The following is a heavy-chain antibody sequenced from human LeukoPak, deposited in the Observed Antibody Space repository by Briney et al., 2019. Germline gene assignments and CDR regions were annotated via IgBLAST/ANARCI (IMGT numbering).Heavy chain of an antibody. CDR3: ARGSPARFYFDL. CDR2: IIPVLGIR. Sequence: GASVKVSCKASGGTFSTSAINWVRQAPGQGLEWMGRIIPVLGIRDYAQNLQGRVTITADKSTNTAYMEMSSLRPDDTAMYYCARGSPARFYFDLWGQGTLVTVSS. J-gene: IGHJ4*02. D-gene: IGHD6-6*01. V-gene: IGHV1-69*04. CDR1: GGTFSTSA.